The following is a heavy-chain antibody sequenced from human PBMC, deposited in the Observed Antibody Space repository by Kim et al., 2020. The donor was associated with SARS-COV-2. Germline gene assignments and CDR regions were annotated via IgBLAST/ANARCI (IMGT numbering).Heavy chain of an antibody. CDR1: GGTFSNCA. CDR3: ARAGYSGNGYEGYGAFDI. J-gene: IGHJ3*02. D-gene: IGHD5-12*01. CDR2: IIPPFGTT. Sequence: SVKVSCKASGGTFSNCAINWVRQAPGQGLEWMGGIIPPFGTTNYEQKFQGRVTFTADEFTTTAHMDLTSLRTDDTAVNYCARAGYSGNGYEGYGAFDIWGQGTMVTVSS. V-gene: IGHV1-69*13.